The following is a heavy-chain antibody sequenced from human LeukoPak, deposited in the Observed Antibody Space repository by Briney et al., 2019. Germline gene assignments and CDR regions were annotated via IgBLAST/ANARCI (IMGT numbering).Heavy chain of an antibody. D-gene: IGHD1-1*01. CDR3: LNWNYGMDV. CDR2: ISYDGSNK. CDR1: GFTFSSYG. V-gene: IGHV3-30*18. Sequence: GGSLRLSCAASGFTFSSYGMHWVRQAPGEGLEWVAVISYDGSNKYYADSVKGRFTISRDNSKNTLYLQMNSLRAEDTAVYYCLNWNYGMDVWGQGTTVTVSS. J-gene: IGHJ6*02.